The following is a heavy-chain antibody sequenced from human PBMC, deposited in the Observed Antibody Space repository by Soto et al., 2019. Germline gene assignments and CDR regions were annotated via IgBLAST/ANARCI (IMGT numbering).Heavy chain of an antibody. Sequence: SETLSLTCTVSGGSISSYYWSWIRQPPGKGLEWIGYIYYSGSTNYNPSLKSRVTISVDTSKNQFSLKLSSVTAADTAVYYCARYREDGYFSNWFAPWGQGTLVTVSS. CDR3: ARYREDGYFSNWFAP. D-gene: IGHD5-12*01. CDR2: IYYSGST. CDR1: GGSISSYY. V-gene: IGHV4-59*01. J-gene: IGHJ5*02.